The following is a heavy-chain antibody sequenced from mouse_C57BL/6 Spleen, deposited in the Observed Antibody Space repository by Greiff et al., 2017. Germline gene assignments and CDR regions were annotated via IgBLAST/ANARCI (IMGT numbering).Heavy chain of an antibody. J-gene: IGHJ2*01. CDR2: IRLKSDNYAT. Sequence: EVKVEESGGGLVQPGGSMKLSCVASGFTFSNYWMNWVRQSPEKGLEWVAQIRLKSDNYATHYAESVKGRFTISRDDSKSSVYLQINNLRAEDTGIYYGTADWLKDYWGQGTTLTVSS. D-gene: IGHD4-1*01. V-gene: IGHV6-3*01. CDR1: GFTFSNYW. CDR3: TADWLKDY.